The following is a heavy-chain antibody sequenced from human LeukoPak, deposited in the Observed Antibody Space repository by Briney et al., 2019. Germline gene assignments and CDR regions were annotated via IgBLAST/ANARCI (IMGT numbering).Heavy chain of an antibody. J-gene: IGHJ6*03. CDR1: GFTFSNYW. Sequence: GGSLRLSCAASGFTFSNYWMSWVRQAPGKGLEWVANINQDGSTKYYVDSVKGRFTISRDNAKNSLYLQMNSLRAEDTAVYYCAQLFYYYYYMDVCGKGTAVTVSS. V-gene: IGHV3-7*01. CDR3: AQLFYYYYYMDV. CDR2: INQDGSTK. D-gene: IGHD1-1*01.